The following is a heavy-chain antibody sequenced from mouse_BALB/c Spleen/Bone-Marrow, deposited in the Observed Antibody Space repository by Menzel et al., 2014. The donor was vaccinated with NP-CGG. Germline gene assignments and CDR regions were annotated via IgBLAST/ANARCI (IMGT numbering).Heavy chain of an antibody. CDR1: GFDFSRYW. Sequence: EVKLVDSGGGLVQPGGSLKLSCTVSGFDFSRYWMSWVRQAPGKGLQWIGEINPESSTINYTPSLKDKFIISRDNAKNTLYLQMSKVRSEDTALYYCTRLTYYGLTDYWGQDTTLTVSS. CDR3: TRLTYYGLTDY. J-gene: IGHJ2*01. CDR2: INPESSTI. D-gene: IGHD1-2*01. V-gene: IGHV4-1*02.